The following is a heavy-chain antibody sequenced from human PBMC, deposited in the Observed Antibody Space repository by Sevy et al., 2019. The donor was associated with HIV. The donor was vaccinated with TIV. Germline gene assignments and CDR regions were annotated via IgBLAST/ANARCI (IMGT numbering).Heavy chain of an antibody. Sequence: ASVKVSCKASGDTFTNNYIHWVRQAPGQGLEWMGMVDPSAGNTTYAQKFQGRVTMTRDTSTSILYMDLSILRYEDTAVYYCVRADPDQHFDSWGQGTLVTVSS. CDR2: VDPSAGNT. J-gene: IGHJ4*02. CDR3: VRADPDQHFDS. CDR1: GDTFTNNY. V-gene: IGHV1-46*01.